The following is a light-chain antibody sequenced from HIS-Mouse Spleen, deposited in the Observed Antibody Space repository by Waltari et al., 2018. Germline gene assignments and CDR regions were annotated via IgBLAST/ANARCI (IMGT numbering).Light chain of an antibody. V-gene: IGLV3-21*02. CDR3: QVWDSSSDPSYV. J-gene: IGLJ1*01. CDR1: NIGRKS. Sequence: SYVLTQPPSVSVAPGQTARITCGGNNIGRKSVHWYQEKPGQAPVLVVYDDNDRPSGSPERFSGSNAGNTATLTISRVEAGDEADYYCQVWDSSSDPSYVFGTGTKVTVL. CDR2: DDN.